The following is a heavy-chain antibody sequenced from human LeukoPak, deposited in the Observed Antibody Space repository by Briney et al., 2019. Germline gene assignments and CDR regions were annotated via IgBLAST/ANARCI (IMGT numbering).Heavy chain of an antibody. J-gene: IGHJ4*02. V-gene: IGHV4-59*12. Sequence: SETLSLTCTVSGVSLSSYYRSWIRQPPGKGLGWIGYIYYSGSTNNNPSLKSRVTISVDTSKNQFSLKLSSVTAADTAVYYCAGEEGYSSTRPEGYFDYWGQGTLVTVSS. CDR1: GVSLSSYY. CDR2: IYYSGST. D-gene: IGHD6-13*01. CDR3: AGEEGYSSTRPEGYFDY.